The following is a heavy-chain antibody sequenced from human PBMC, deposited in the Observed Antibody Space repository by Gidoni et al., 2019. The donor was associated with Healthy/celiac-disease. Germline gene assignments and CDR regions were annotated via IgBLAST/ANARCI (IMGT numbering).Heavy chain of an antibody. Sequence: QITLKESGPTLVKPTQTLTLTCTFSGFSTSTSGVGVGWIRQPPGKALEWLALIYWDDDKRYSPSLKSRLTITKDTSKNQVVLTMTNMDPVDTATYYCAHSPREEWLLGPWFDPWGQGTLVTVSS. CDR1: GFSTSTSGVG. V-gene: IGHV2-5*02. D-gene: IGHD3-3*01. CDR2: IYWDDDK. J-gene: IGHJ5*02. CDR3: AHSPREEWLLGPWFDP.